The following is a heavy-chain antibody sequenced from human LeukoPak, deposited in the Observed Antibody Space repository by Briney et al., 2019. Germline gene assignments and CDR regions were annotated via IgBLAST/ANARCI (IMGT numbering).Heavy chain of an antibody. CDR1: GIIFSSHA. CDR3: AKCGEATMRDGYNYYYYYMEV. V-gene: IGHV3-23*01. CDR2: ISGSGGHT. D-gene: IGHD5-24*01. J-gene: IGHJ6*03. Sequence: GGSLRLSCAASGIIFSSHAMSWVRQAPGKGLEWVSLISGSGGHTFYGDSVKGRFTISRDNSNNTLYLQMNSLRAEDTAVYYCAKCGEATMRDGYNYYYYYMEVWGRGTTVTVSS.